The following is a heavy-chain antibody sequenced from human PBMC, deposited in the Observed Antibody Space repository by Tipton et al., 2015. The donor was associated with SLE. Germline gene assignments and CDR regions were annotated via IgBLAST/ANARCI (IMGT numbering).Heavy chain of an antibody. V-gene: IGHV4-34*01. D-gene: IGHD6-13*01. CDR1: GGFFSGHY. Sequence: AGLVKPSETLSHTCAVYGGFFSGHYWSWIRQPPGKGLEWIGEINHSGSTNYSPSLKSRVTISVDTSRNQFSLQVSSVTAADTAVYYCARLCCIGAAGTGHFQLWGQGTLVTVSS. CDR3: ARLCCIGAAGTGHFQL. J-gene: IGHJ1*01. CDR2: INHSGST.